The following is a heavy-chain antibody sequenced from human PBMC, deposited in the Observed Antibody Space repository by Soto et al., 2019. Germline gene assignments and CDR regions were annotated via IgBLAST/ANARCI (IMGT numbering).Heavy chain of an antibody. D-gene: IGHD7-27*01. CDR1: GFTFSGSA. CDR2: IRSKANSYAT. Sequence: GGSLRLSCAASGFTFSGSAMHWVRQASGKGLEWVGRIRSKANSYATAYAASVKGRFTISRDDSKNTAYLQMNSLKTEDTAVYYCTRPSLKLTGDYDAFDIWGQGTMVTVSS. V-gene: IGHV3-73*01. CDR3: TRPSLKLTGDYDAFDI. J-gene: IGHJ3*02.